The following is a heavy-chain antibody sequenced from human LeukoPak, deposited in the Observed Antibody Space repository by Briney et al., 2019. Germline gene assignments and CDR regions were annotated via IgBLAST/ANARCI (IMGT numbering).Heavy chain of an antibody. J-gene: IGHJ3*02. CDR2: ISGSGGST. V-gene: IGHV3-23*01. Sequence: GGTLRLSCAASGFTFSSYAMSWVRQAPGKGLEWVSSISGSGGSTYYADSVKGRFTISRDNAKNTLDLQMNSLRAEDTAVYYCASRGVVTGAFDIWGQGTMVTVSS. CDR3: ASRGVVTGAFDI. D-gene: IGHD2-15*01. CDR1: GFTFSSYA.